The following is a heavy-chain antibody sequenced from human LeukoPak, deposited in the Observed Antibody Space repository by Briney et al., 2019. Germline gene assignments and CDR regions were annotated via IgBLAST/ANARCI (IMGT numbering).Heavy chain of an antibody. J-gene: IGHJ3*02. CDR1: GFTFSSYA. CDR3: ARDRGFWSGGGAFDI. D-gene: IGHD3-3*01. CDR2: ISSNGGST. Sequence: GGSLRLSCAASGFTFSSYAMHWVRQAPGKGLEYVSAISSNGGSTYYANSVKGRFTISRDNSKNTLYLQMGSLRAEDMAVYYCARDRGFWSGGGAFDIWGQGTVVTVSS. V-gene: IGHV3-64*01.